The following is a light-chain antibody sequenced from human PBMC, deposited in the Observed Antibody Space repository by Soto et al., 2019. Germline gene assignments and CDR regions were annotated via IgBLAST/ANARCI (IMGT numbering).Light chain of an antibody. CDR3: QKYNNWPPYT. CDR2: GAS. V-gene: IGKV3-15*01. CDR1: QSVSSN. Sequence: EIVMTQSPATLSVSPGERATLSCRASQSVSSNLAWYQQKPGQAPRLLIYGASTRATGIPARFSGSGSGTEFTLTISSLQSEDFAVYYCQKYNNWPPYTFGQGTNLEIK. J-gene: IGKJ2*01.